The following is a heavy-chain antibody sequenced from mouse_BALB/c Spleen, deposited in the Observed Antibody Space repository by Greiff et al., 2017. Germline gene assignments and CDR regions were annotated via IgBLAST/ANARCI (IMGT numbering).Heavy chain of an antibody. D-gene: IGHD2-3*01. J-gene: IGHJ1*01. Sequence: QVQLQQSGAELVRPGSSVKISCKASGYAFSSYWMNWVKQRPGQGLEWIGQIYPGDGDTNYNGKFKGKATLTADKSSSTAYMQLSSLTSEDSAVYFCARESYDGYYVDFDVWGAGTTVTVSS. CDR2: IYPGDGDT. CDR3: ARESYDGYYVDFDV. V-gene: IGHV1-80*01. CDR1: GYAFSSYW.